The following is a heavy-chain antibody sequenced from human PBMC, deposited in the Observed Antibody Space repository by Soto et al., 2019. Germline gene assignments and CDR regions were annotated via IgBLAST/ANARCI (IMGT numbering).Heavy chain of an antibody. D-gene: IGHD6-13*01. J-gene: IGHJ4*02. CDR1: GGSISSNY. Sequence: SETLSLTCTVSGGSISSNYWTWIRQPPGKVLEWIGYVYNSGSTNYNPSLKSRVTISEDTSKSQFSLKVNSMTAADTAVDYCARYRREAVAGYTLDNWGQGILVTVSS. CDR2: VYNSGST. V-gene: IGHV4-59*01. CDR3: ARYRREAVAGYTLDN.